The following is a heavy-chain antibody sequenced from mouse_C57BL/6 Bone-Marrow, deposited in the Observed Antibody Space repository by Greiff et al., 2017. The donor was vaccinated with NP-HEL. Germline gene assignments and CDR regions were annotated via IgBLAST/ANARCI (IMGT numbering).Heavy chain of an antibody. V-gene: IGHV15-2*01. Sequence: QVQLQQSGSELRSPGSSVKLSCKDFDSEVFPIAYMSWVRQKPGHGFEWIGGILPSIGRTIYGEKFEDKATLDADTLSNTAYLELNSLTSEDSAIYYGARPTVTTGNYYAMDYWGQGTSVTVSS. D-gene: IGHD2-2*01. CDR3: ARPTVTTGNYYAMDY. CDR1: DSEVFPIAY. J-gene: IGHJ4*01. CDR2: ILPSIGRT.